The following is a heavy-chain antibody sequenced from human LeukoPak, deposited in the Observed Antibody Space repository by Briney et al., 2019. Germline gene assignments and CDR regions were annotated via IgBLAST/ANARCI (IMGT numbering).Heavy chain of an antibody. D-gene: IGHD3-22*01. J-gene: IGHJ4*02. CDR3: ARAIYDSSGYYRIFDY. CDR2: IYYSGST. V-gene: IGHV4-59*01. Sequence: SETLSLTCTVSGGSISSYYWSWIRQPPGKGLEWIGYIYYSGSTNYNPSLKSRVTISVDTSKDQFSLKLSSVTAADTAVYYCARAIYDSSGYYRIFDYWGQGTLVTVSS. CDR1: GGSISSYY.